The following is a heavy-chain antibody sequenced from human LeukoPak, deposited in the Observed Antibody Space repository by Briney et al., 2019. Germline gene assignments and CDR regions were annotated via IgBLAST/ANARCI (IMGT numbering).Heavy chain of an antibody. J-gene: IGHJ5*02. CDR1: GASISSGTYS. CDR3: ARGDGSGSGRWFDP. D-gene: IGHD3-10*01. V-gene: IGHV4-30-2*01. CDR2: IYHTGST. Sequence: SETLSLTCAVSGASISSGTYSWSWIRQPPGEGLEWIGYIYHTGSTYYNPSLKGRVTISVDRSKNQFSLNLNFVTAADTALYYCARGDGSGSGRWFDPWGQGTLITVSS.